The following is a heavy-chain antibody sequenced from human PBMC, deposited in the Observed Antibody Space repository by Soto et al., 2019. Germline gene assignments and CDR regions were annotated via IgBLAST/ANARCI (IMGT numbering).Heavy chain of an antibody. D-gene: IGHD6-13*01. CDR1: GYTFTNYV. Sequence: QVQLVQSGAEVKQPGASVKVSCKASGYTFTNYVMHWVRQAPGQRLEWMGWINAGNGKTKYSQKFQGRVTISRDTSANTAYMELSSLRSEDTAVYYCAREFPSLSSSWREYFQHWGQGTLVTVSS. V-gene: IGHV1-3*01. CDR3: AREFPSLSSSWREYFQH. J-gene: IGHJ1*01. CDR2: INAGNGKT.